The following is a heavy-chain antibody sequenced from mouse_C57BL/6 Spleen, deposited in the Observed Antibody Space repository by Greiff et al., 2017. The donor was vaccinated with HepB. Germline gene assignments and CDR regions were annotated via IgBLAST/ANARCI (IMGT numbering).Heavy chain of an antibody. J-gene: IGHJ3*01. CDR1: GYTFTSYW. CDR3: ATPFAY. CDR2: IDPSDSYT. Sequence: QLQQPGAELVKPGASVKLSCKASGYTFTSYWMQWVKQRPGQGLEWIGEIDPSDSYTNYNQKFKGKATLTVDTSSSTAYMQLSSLTSEDSAVYYCATPFAYWGQGTLVTVSA. V-gene: IGHV1-50*01.